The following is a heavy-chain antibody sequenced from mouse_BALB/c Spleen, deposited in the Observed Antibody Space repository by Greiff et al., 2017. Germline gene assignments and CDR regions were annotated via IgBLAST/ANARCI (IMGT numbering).Heavy chain of an antibody. CDR3: SRNDYDGFDY. CDR2: INPSSGYT. D-gene: IGHD2-4*01. Sequence: VQLQQSGAELARPGASVKMSCKASGYTFTSYTMHWVKQRPGQGLEWIGYINPSSGYTNYNQKFKDKATLTADKSSSTAYMQLSSLTSEDSAVYYCSRNDYDGFDYWGQGTTLTVSS. CDR1: GYTFTSYT. V-gene: IGHV1-4*01. J-gene: IGHJ2*01.